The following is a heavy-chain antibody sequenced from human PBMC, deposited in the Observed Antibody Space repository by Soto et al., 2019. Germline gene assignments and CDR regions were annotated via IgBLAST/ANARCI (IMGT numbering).Heavy chain of an antibody. D-gene: IGHD2-8*02. Sequence: DVQLVESGGGLVHPGGSLRLSCADSGFSFSSYWMHWVRQGPGKGLVWVSRINTDGSSTNYADSVRGRFAISRDNAKNTVYLQMDSLRDEDTAVYYCARSPGGYYTEWGQGTMVSVAS. CDR3: ARSPGGYYTE. J-gene: IGHJ3*01. CDR2: INTDGSST. CDR1: GFSFSSYW. V-gene: IGHV3-74*01.